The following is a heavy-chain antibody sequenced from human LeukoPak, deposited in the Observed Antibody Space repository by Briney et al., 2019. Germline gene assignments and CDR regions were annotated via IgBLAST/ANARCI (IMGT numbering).Heavy chain of an antibody. V-gene: IGHV3-23*01. Sequence: GGSLRLSCAASGFTFSSYWMSWVRQAPGKGLEWVSAISSTDAGTYHADSVRGRFTISRDSSKNTLYLQMNSLRAEDAAVYYCAKAPVTSCRGAYCYPFDYWGQGTLVTVSS. J-gene: IGHJ4*02. CDR1: GFTFSSYW. CDR2: ISSTDAGT. CDR3: AKAPVTSCRGAYCYPFDY. D-gene: IGHD2-21*01.